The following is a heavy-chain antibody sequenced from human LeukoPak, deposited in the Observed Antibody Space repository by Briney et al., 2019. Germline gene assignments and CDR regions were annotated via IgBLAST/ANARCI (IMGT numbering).Heavy chain of an antibody. CDR1: GYTFTSYD. CDR3: ARALWFGELLARQDYYYCYMDV. Sequence: AASVKVSCKASGYTFTSYDINWVRQATGQGLEWMGWMNPNSGNTGYAQKFQGRVTMTRNTSISTAYMELSSLRSEDTAVYYCARALWFGELLARQDYYYCYMDVWGKGTTVTISS. J-gene: IGHJ6*03. CDR2: MNPNSGNT. V-gene: IGHV1-8*01. D-gene: IGHD3-10*01.